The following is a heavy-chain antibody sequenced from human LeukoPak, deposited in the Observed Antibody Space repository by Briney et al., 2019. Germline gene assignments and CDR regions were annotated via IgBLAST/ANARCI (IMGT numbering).Heavy chain of an antibody. Sequence: GGSLRLSCSVSGFTFSTYVMHWVRQAPGKGLEYVSAISSNGHNTYYADSVKGRFTIPRDNSKNTLYLQMSSLRADDTAVYYCVRGTGYWGQGTLVTVSS. J-gene: IGHJ4*02. V-gene: IGHV3-64D*06. CDR2: ISSNGHNT. CDR1: GFTFSTYV. CDR3: VRGTGY.